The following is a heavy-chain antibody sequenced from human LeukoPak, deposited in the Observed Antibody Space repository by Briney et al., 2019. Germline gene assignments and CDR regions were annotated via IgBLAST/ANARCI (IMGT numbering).Heavy chain of an antibody. D-gene: IGHD1-26*01. V-gene: IGHV3-30*02. CDR1: GFTFSSYS. J-gene: IGHJ4*02. CDR2: IRYDGSNK. Sequence: GVSLRLSCAASGFTFSSYSMNWVRQAPGKGLEWVAFIRYDGSNKYYADSVKGRFTISRDNSKNTLYLQMNSLRAEDTAFYYCARVNSGSYYAAFDYWGQGTLVTVSS. CDR3: ARVNSGSYYAAFDY.